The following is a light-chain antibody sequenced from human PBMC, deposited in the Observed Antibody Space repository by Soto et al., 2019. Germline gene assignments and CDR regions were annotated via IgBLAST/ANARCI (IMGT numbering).Light chain of an antibody. CDR3: QQYNNWPPLT. J-gene: IGKJ4*01. Sequence: EIVLTQSPATLSVSPGERATLSCRASQSVSSNLAWYQQKTGQAPRLLIYGASTRATGIPARFSGSGSGQEFTLNISSLQSEDFAVYYCQQYNNWPPLTFGGGTKVEIK. CDR2: GAS. CDR1: QSVSSN. V-gene: IGKV3-15*01.